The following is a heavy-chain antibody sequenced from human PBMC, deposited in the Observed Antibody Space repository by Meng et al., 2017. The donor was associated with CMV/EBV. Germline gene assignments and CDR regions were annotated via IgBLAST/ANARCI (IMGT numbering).Heavy chain of an antibody. Sequence: GSVGGMCQPGVSLRVSCAAFGFPVSNNYMRWVRQATGKGLEWVSLIYSEGTTDYADSEKGRFTISRDNSKNTLYLQMNSLRAEDTAVYYCARDGNYHGVWGQGTLVTVSS. J-gene: IGHJ4*02. V-gene: IGHV3-53*01. CDR1: GFPVSNNY. D-gene: IGHD1-7*01. CDR3: ARDGNYHGV. CDR2: IYSEGTT.